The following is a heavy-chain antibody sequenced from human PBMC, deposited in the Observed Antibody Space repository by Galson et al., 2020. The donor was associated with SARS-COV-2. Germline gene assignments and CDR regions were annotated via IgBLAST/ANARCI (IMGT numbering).Heavy chain of an antibody. CDR1: GFTFRTYA. V-gene: IGHV3-23*01. D-gene: IGHD6-13*01. CDR3: AKSYWGIAAAGYYLDY. Sequence: GGSLRLSCAVSGFTFRTYAMSWVRQPPGKGLEWVSGISGSGGSTYYADSVKGRFTISRDNSKNTLYLQMNSLRAEDTAVYYCAKSYWGIAAAGYYLDYWGQGALVTVSS. J-gene: IGHJ4*02. CDR2: ISGSGGST.